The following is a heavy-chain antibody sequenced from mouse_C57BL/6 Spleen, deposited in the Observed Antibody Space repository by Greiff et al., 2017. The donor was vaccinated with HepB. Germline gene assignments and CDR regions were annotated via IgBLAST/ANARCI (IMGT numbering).Heavy chain of an antibody. J-gene: IGHJ4*01. Sequence: EVKLQESGPGLVKPSQSLSLTCSVTGYSITSGYYWNWIRQFPGNKLEWMGYISYDGSNNYNPSLKNRISITRDTSKNQLFLKLNSVTTEDTATYYCARGGSYDAMDYWGQGTSVTVSS. V-gene: IGHV3-6*01. CDR2: ISYDGSN. CDR3: ARGGSYDAMDY. CDR1: GYSITSGYY. D-gene: IGHD1-1*02.